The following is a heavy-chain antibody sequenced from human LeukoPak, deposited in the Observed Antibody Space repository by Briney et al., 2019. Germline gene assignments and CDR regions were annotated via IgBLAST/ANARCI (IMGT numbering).Heavy chain of an antibody. Sequence: ASVKVSCKASGYTFTSYGISWVRQAPGQGLEWMGWISAYNGNTNYAQKFQGRVTMTEDTSTDTAYMELSSLRSEDTAVYYCATLNYDILTGYDYFDYWGQGTLVTVSS. V-gene: IGHV1-18*01. D-gene: IGHD3-9*01. CDR3: ATLNYDILTGYDYFDY. J-gene: IGHJ4*02. CDR1: GYTFTSYG. CDR2: ISAYNGNT.